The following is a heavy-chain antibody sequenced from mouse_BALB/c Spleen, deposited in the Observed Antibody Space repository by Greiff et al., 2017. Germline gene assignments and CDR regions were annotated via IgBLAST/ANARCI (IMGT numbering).Heavy chain of an antibody. V-gene: IGHV5-9-4*01. CDR3: ARRYYCGSSYYAMDY. J-gene: IGHJ4*01. CDR2: ISSGGSYT. CDR1: GFTFSSYA. Sequence: EVKLMESGGGLVKPGGSLKLSCAASGFTFSSYAMSWVRQSPEKRLEWVAEISSGGSYTYYPDTVTGRFTISRDNAKNTLYLEMSSLRSEDTAMYYCARRYYCGSSYYAMDYWGQGTSVTVSS. D-gene: IGHD1-1*01.